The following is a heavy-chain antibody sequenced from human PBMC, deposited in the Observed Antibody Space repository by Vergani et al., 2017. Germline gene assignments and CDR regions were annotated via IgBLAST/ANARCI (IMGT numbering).Heavy chain of an antibody. J-gene: IGHJ4*02. CDR2: IFQSGSP. CDR1: GGSISSGAFS. CDR3: ARGRYCSGGSCQTFDY. Sequence: QLQLQESGSGLVKPSQTLSLNCAASGGSISSGAFSWGWIRQPPGRGLQWIGHIFQSGSPDYNASLKSRVNISLDKSKNHFSLSLSSVTAADTAVYYCARGRYCSGGSCQTFDYWGQGTLVTVSS. D-gene: IGHD2-15*01. V-gene: IGHV4-30-2*01.